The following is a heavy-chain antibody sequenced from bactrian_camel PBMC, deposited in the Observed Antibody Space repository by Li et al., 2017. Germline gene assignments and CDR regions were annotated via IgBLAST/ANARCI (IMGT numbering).Heavy chain of an antibody. J-gene: IGHJ4*01. CDR3: AADLTLPCVHKMVARVADY. V-gene: IGHV3S53*01. D-gene: IGHD2*01. Sequence: HVQLVESGGGSVQAGGSLRLSCVASGVATQRYCMGWFRQVPGKQREDVAIVDDDGDPTYAPSVRGRFTISKDNAKMTLFLEMNNLKPEDTAMYYCAADLTLPCVHKMVARVADYWGQGTQVTVS. CDR2: VDDDGDP. CDR1: GVATQRYC.